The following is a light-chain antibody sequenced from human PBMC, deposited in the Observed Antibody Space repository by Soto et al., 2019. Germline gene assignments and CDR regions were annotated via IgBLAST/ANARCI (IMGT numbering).Light chain of an antibody. CDR2: GNS. CDR1: SSNIGAGYD. Sequence: QSVLTQPPSVYGAPGQRVTISCTGSSSNIGAGYDVHWYQQLPGTAPKLLIYGNSNRPSGVPDRFAGSKSGTSASLASTGLQAEDEADYYCQYYDSSLSALFGGGTKLPVL. CDR3: QYYDSSLSAL. V-gene: IGLV1-40*01. J-gene: IGLJ3*02.